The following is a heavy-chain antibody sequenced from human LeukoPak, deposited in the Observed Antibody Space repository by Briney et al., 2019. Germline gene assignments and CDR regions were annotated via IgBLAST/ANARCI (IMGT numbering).Heavy chain of an antibody. CDR3: ARDPSRGYTYGYGDY. J-gene: IGHJ4*02. CDR2: IKQDGTEK. Sequence: PGGSLRLSCAASGFSFSSYWMNWFRQPPGKGLEWVANIKQDGTEKYYVDSVKGRLTISRDNAKKSLYLQMNSLRAEDTGVYYCARDPSRGYTYGYGDYWGQGILVTVSS. V-gene: IGHV3-7*01. CDR1: GFSFSSYW. D-gene: IGHD5-18*01.